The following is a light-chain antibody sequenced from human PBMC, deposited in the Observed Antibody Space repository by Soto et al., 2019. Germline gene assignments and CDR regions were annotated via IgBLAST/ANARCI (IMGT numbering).Light chain of an antibody. CDR2: GAS. V-gene: IGKV3-15*01. Sequence: EIVMTQSPATLSVSPGERATLPCRASQSVSSNLGWYQHKPGQAPRLLIYGASTRATGIPARFSGSGSGTDFTLTISGLQSEDFAVYYCQQYNDWPPGYTFGQGTKVDIK. J-gene: IGKJ2*01. CDR3: QQYNDWPPGYT. CDR1: QSVSSN.